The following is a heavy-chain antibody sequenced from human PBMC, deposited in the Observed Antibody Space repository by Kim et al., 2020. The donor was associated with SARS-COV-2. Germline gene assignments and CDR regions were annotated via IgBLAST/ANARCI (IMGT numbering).Heavy chain of an antibody. CDR2: MNPNGGNT. J-gene: IGHJ5*02. V-gene: IGHV1-8*01. CDR1: GYTFTSYE. D-gene: IGHD5-18*01. Sequence: ASVKVSCKASGYTFTSYEINWVRQAAGQGLELIGSMNPNGGNTAYAQKFQGRVTMTRNNAMSTAYMELRNLKSEDTAMYYCAREDGYGLDNWFDPWGQGTQVTVAS. CDR3: AREDGYGLDNWFDP.